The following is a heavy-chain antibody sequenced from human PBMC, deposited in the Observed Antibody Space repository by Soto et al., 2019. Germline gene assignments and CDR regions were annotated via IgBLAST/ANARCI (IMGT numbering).Heavy chain of an antibody. CDR2: ISNSDDVG. CDR3: AKTVGATKLEDY. D-gene: IGHD1-26*01. J-gene: IGHJ4*02. CDR1: GFNFTNHV. V-gene: IGHV3-23*01. Sequence: EVQLLESGGGLVQPRRSLRLSCSASGFNFTNHVINWVRQAPGKSLEWVSSISNSDDVGFYADSVRGRFIVSRDTSTNTIYLQMSYLRVEDTAVYYCAKTVGATKLEDYWGQGTLVTVSS.